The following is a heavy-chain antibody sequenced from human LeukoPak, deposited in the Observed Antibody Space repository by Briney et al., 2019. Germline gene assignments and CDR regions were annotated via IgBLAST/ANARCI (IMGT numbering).Heavy chain of an antibody. CDR3: ARDHSSSGWHEAWVDP. J-gene: IGHJ5*02. Sequence: PGGSLRLSCAASGFTFSSYEMNWVRQAPGKGLEWVSYISSSGSTIYYADSVKGRFTISRDNAKNSLYLQMNSLRAEDTAVYYCARDHSSSGWHEAWVDPWGQGTLVTVSS. CDR2: ISSSGSTI. D-gene: IGHD6-19*01. CDR1: GFTFSSYE. V-gene: IGHV3-48*03.